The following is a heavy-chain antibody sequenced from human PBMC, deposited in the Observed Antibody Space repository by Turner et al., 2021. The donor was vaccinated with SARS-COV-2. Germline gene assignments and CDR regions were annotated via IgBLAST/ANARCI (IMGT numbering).Heavy chain of an antibody. J-gene: IGHJ6*02. D-gene: IGHD6-13*01. Sequence: EVQLVESGGGLVKPGGSLRLSCAASGLTFSSFNMNWVRQAPGKGLEWVSSISRGSSYIHYADSVKGRFTISRDNAKNSLYLQMNSLRAEDTAVYYCARVFPEVAGYSSSWYSYYYGMDVWGQGTTVTVSS. CDR1: GLTFSSFN. CDR3: ARVFPEVAGYSSSWYSYYYGMDV. V-gene: IGHV3-21*01. CDR2: ISRGSSYI.